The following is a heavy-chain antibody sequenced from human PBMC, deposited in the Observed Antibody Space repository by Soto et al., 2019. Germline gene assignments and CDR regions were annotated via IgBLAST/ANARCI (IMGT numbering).Heavy chain of an antibody. CDR1: GGTFSSYA. CDR2: IIPIFGTA. V-gene: IGHV1-69*06. Sequence: SCKASGGTFSSYAISWVRQAPGQGLEWMGGIIPIFGTANYAQKFQGRVTITADKSTSTAYMELSSLRSEDTAVYYCARDPGVAVAGHGDYWGQGTLVTVSS. J-gene: IGHJ4*02. D-gene: IGHD6-19*01. CDR3: ARDPGVAVAGHGDY.